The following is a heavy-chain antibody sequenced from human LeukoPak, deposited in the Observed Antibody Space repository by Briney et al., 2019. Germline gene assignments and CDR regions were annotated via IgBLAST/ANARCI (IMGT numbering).Heavy chain of an antibody. CDR1: GYTFTSYG. V-gene: IGHV1-18*01. Sequence: ASVKVSCKASGYTFTSYGISWVRQDPEEGLEWMGWISADNGNTNYAQKLQGRVTMTTDTTTSTAYMELRSLRSDDTAVYYCARDQDYYDSSGYSDYWGQGTLVTVSS. J-gene: IGHJ4*02. D-gene: IGHD3-22*01. CDR2: ISADNGNT. CDR3: ARDQDYYDSSGYSDY.